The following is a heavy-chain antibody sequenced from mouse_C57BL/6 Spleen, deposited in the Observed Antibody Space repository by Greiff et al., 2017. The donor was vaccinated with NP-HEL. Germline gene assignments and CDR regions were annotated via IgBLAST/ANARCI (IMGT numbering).Heavy chain of an antibody. Sequence: EVKLVESGGDLVKPGGSLTLSCAASGFTFSSYGMSWVRQTPDKRLEWVATISSGGSYTYYPDSVKGRFTISRDNAKNTLYLQMSSLKSEDTAMYYCARQTVVAFDYWGQGTTLTVSS. CDR1: GFTFSSYG. D-gene: IGHD1-1*01. CDR2: ISSGGSYT. CDR3: ARQTVVAFDY. J-gene: IGHJ2*01. V-gene: IGHV5-6*02.